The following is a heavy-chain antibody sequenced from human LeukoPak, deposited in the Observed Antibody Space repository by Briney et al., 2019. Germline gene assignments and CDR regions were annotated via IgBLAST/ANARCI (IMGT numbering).Heavy chain of an antibody. CDR1: GGSISGGSYY. D-gene: IGHD6-19*01. J-gene: IGHJ4*02. V-gene: IGHV4-61*02. Sequence: PSQTLSLTCTVSGGSISGGSYYWSWIRQPAGKGLEWIGRIYISESPNYNPSFKSRVTMSVDTSKNQFSLKLSSVTAADTAVYYCARVKGGAGHFDYWGQGTLVTVSS. CDR2: IYISESP. CDR3: ARVKGGAGHFDY.